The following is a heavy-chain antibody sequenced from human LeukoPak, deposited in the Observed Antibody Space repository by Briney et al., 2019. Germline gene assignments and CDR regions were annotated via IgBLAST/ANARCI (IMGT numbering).Heavy chain of an antibody. J-gene: IGHJ4*02. CDR1: GGSISSGDYY. CDR3: ARALYYYDSSGYFDY. V-gene: IGHV4-30-4*02. D-gene: IGHD3-22*01. Sequence: SETLSLTCTVSGGSISSGDYYWSWIRQPPGKGLEWIGYIYYSGSTYYNPSLKSRVTISVDTSKNQFSLKLSSVTAADTAVYYCARALYYYDSSGYFDYWGQGTLVTVSS. CDR2: IYYSGST.